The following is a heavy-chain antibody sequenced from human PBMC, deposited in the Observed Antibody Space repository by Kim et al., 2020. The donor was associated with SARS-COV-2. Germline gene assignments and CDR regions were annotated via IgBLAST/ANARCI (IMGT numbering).Heavy chain of an antibody. CDR2: IYYSGST. CDR3: ARHPVRVLNTIFGVVGGTFFDY. D-gene: IGHD3-3*01. CDR1: GGSISSSSYY. J-gene: IGHJ4*02. V-gene: IGHV4-39*01. Sequence: SETLSLTCTVSGGSISSSSYYWGWIRQPPGKGLEWIGSIYYSGSTYYNPYLKSRVTISVDTSKNQFALKLSSVTAAATALYYCARHPVRVLNTIFGVVGGTFFDYWGQGTRVTVSS.